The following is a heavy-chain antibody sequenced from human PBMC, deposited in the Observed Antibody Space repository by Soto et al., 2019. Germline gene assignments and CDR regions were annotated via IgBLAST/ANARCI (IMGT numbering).Heavy chain of an antibody. CDR1: GFTISSYW. CDR3: TRRLSVVGTSSFDY. J-gene: IGHJ4*02. V-gene: IGHV3-74*01. Sequence: EVQLVESGGGLVQPGGSLRLSCAASGFTISSYWMHWVRQAPGKGMVWVSRINTDGSSTSYADSVKGRFTTSRDNAKNTLYLQMNSLSAEVSAVYYCTRRLSVVGTSSFDYWGQGTLVTVSS. CDR2: INTDGSST. D-gene: IGHD2-15*01.